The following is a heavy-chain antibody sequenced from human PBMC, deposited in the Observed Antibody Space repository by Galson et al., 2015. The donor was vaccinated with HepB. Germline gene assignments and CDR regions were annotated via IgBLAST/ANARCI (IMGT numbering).Heavy chain of an antibody. D-gene: IGHD1-20*01. CDR3: AREDGITNVDY. CDR2: INAGNGNT. Sequence: SVKVSCKASGYTFTSYAMHWVRQAPGQRLEWMGWINAGNGNTKYSQKFQGRVTITRDTSASTAYMELSSLRSEDTAVFYCAREDGITNVDYWGQGTLVTVSS. CDR1: GYTFTSYA. V-gene: IGHV1-3*01. J-gene: IGHJ4*02.